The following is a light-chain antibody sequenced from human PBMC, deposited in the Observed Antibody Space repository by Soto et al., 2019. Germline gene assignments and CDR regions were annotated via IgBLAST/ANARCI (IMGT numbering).Light chain of an antibody. CDR1: QSVSSN. CDR3: QQYDNWPLT. V-gene: IGKV3-15*01. J-gene: IGKJ4*01. CDR2: GAS. Sequence: EIVMTQSPATLSVSPGERATLSCRASQSVSSNLAWYQQKSGQTPTLLIYGASARATGIPARLSGGGSGTEFTLTISSLQSEDFAVSYCQQYDNWPLTFGGGTKVEIK.